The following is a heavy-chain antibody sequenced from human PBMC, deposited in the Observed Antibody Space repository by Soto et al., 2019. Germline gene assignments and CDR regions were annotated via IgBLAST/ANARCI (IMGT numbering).Heavy chain of an antibody. CDR1: GGSITRGGYY. CDR2: LYNSGTT. Sequence: QVQLQESGPGLVKPSETLSLTCTVSGGSITRGGYYWSWIRQHPGKGLEWIGYLYNSGTTYYNPSLKSRVTISVDASKNQFSLKLTSVTAADTAVYYCARDPAPWGQGTLVTVSS. J-gene: IGHJ5*02. V-gene: IGHV4-31*03. CDR3: ARDPAP.